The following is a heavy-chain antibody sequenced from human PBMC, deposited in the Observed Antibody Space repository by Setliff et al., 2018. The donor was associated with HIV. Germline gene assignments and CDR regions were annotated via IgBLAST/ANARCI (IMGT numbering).Heavy chain of an antibody. CDR1: GFTFSSYW. Sequence: PGGSLRLSCAASGFTFSSYWMHWVRQAPGKGLVWVSRINSDGSSTSYADSVKGRFTISRDNAKNTLYLQMNSLRAEDTAVYYCAREQGGYGGGFDYWGQGTLVTVSS. CDR3: AREQGGYGGGFDY. CDR2: INSDGSST. J-gene: IGHJ4*02. D-gene: IGHD5-12*01. V-gene: IGHV3-74*01.